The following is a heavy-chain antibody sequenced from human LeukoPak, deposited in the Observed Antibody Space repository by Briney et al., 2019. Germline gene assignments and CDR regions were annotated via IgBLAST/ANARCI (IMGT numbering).Heavy chain of an antibody. V-gene: IGHV4-34*01. CDR1: GGSFSGYY. CDR2: INHSGST. J-gene: IGHJ4*02. CDR3: ARCTLGFSHFDY. Sequence: SETLSLTCAVYGGSFSGYYWSWIRQPPGKGLEWVGEINHSGSTNYNPSLKSRVTISVDTSKNQFSLKLSSVTAADTAVYYCARCTLGFSHFDYWGQGTLVTVSP. D-gene: IGHD2-15*01.